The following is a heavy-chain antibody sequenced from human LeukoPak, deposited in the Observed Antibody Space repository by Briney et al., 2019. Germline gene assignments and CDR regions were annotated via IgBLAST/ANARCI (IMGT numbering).Heavy chain of an antibody. J-gene: IGHJ3*02. CDR2: IWYDGSDK. V-gene: IGHV3-33*01. CDR3: ARESRDAFDI. CDR1: GITFSSYG. Sequence: GRSLRLSCAASGITFSSYGMHWVRQAPGKGLEWVAVIWYDGSDKYYVDSVKGRFTISRDNSKNPLYLQMNSLRAEDTAFYYCARESRDAFDIWGQGTMVTVSS.